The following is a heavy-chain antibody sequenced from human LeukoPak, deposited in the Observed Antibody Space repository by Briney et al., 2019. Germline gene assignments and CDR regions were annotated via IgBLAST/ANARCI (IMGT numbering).Heavy chain of an antibody. CDR2: IRYDGSNK. J-gene: IGHJ3*02. CDR1: GFTFSSNG. V-gene: IGHV3-30*02. CDR3: AKTLRELSGGAFDI. D-gene: IGHD1-26*01. Sequence: GGSLRLSCAASGFTFSSNGMNWVRQAPGKGLEWVAFIRYDGSNKYYADSVKGRFTISRDNSKNTLYLQMNSLRAEDTAVYYCAKTLRELSGGAFDIWGQGTMVTVSS.